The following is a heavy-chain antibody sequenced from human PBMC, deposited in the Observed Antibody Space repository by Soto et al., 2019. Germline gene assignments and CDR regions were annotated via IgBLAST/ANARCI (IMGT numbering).Heavy chain of an antibody. CDR1: GDSVSSDSVV. CDR3: ARGEQYRRRIFDS. J-gene: IGHJ4*01. D-gene: IGHD1-26*01. Sequence: SQTLSLTCAISGDSVSSDSVVWNWIRQSPSRGLEWLGRTYYRSKWYYEYAVSVRGRITINPDTSNNQYSLQLNSVTPEDTAVYFCARGEQYRRRIFDSWAPGTLATVSS. V-gene: IGHV6-1*01. CDR2: TYYRSKWYY.